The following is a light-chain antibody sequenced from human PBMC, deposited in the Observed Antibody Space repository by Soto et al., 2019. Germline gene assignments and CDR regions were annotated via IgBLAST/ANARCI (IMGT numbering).Light chain of an antibody. V-gene: IGKV3-20*01. CDR2: GAS. CDR1: QSVSSSY. J-gene: IGKJ4*01. CDR3: QQYGSSPT. Sequence: EIVLTQSPGTLSLSPGERATLSCRASQSVSSSYLAWYQQKPGQAPRLLIYGASSRATGIADRISGSGCGTDFTLTIRRLEPEDFAVYYFQQYGSSPTFGGGTKVEIK.